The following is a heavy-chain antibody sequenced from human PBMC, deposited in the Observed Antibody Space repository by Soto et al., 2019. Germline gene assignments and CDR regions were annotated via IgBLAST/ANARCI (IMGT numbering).Heavy chain of an antibody. V-gene: IGHV4-31*02. CDR3: ALALGPTTVLDY. CDR2: IFNSGTT. CDR1: GASTVSHYH. J-gene: IGHJ4*02. Sequence: QVQLQESGPGLVKPSQTLSLTCSVSGASTVSHYHWTWIRQPPGKGLEWMGYIFNSGTTFYNPSLTSRLSISMDTSGNYFSLELRSVTAADTAVYYCALALGPTTVLDYWGQGTLVTVSS. D-gene: IGHD1-26*01.